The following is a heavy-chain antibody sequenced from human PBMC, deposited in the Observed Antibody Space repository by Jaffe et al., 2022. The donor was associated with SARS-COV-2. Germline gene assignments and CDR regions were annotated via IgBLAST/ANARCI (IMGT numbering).Heavy chain of an antibody. Sequence: QVQLQQSGPGLVKPSQTLSLTCAISGDSVSSNSAAWNWIRQSPSRGLEWLGRTYYRSKWYNDYAVSVKSRITINPDTSKNQFSLQLNSVTPEDTAVYYCARFPPYDYVWGSYRLPGGMDVWGQGTTVTVSS. J-gene: IGHJ6*02. CDR3: ARFPPYDYVWGSYRLPGGMDV. CDR1: GDSVSSNSAA. CDR2: TYYRSKWYN. D-gene: IGHD3-16*02. V-gene: IGHV6-1*01.